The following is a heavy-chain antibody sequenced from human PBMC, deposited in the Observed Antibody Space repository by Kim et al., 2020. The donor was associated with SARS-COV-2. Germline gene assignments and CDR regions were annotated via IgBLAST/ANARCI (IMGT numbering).Heavy chain of an antibody. Sequence: GESLQISCKGSGYSFTSYWIGWVRQMPGKGLEWMWIIYPGCSDTIYSPSFQGQVTISGDKSISTAYLQWSSLKASHTPMYYCARLFPSGTRIDYWGQGTPVSVSP. V-gene: IGHV5-51*01. D-gene: IGHD1-1*01. J-gene: IGHJ4*02. CDR3: ARLFPSGTRIDY. CDR2: IYPGCSDT. CDR1: GYSFTSYW.